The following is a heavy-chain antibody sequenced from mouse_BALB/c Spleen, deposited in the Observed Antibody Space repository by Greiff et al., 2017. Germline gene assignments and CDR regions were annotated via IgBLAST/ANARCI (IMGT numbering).Heavy chain of an antibody. V-gene: IGHV5-9-3*01. J-gene: IGHJ3*01. CDR2: ISSGGSYT. CDR3: ARGIYYDYDAWFAY. Sequence: EVQVVESGGGLVKPGGSLKLSCAASGFTFSSYAMSWVRQTPEKRLEWVATISSGGSYTYYPDSVKGRFTISRDNAKNTLYLQMSSLRSEDTAMYYCARGIYYDYDAWFAYWGQGTLVTVSA. D-gene: IGHD2-4*01. CDR1: GFTFSSYA.